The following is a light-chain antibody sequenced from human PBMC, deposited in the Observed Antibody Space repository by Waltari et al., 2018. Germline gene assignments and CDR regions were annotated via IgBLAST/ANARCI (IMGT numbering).Light chain of an antibody. V-gene: IGLV8-61*01. J-gene: IGLJ3*02. CDR3: LVYMGSGIWV. CDR2: KAN. CDR1: SCPVSCTSL. Sequence: QTVVTQEPSLSASPGGTVTLTFVFSSCPVSCTSLVGWYQQSPGQTPRTLVYKANIRSSGVPDRFSGSIFGNKAALIITGAQADDESDYFCLVYMGSGIWVFGGGTKLTVL.